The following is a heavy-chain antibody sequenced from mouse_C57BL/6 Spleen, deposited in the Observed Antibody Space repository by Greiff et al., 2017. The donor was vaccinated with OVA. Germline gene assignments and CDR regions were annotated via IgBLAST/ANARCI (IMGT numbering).Heavy chain of an antibody. Sequence: EVQLQQSGPELVKPGASVKMSCKASGYTFTDYNMHWVKQSHGKSLEWIGYINPNNGGTSYNQKFKGKATLTVNKSSSTAYMEIRSLTSEESAVYYCARRGSNSYYAMDYWGQGTSVTVSS. CDR2: INPNNGGT. J-gene: IGHJ4*01. CDR1: GYTFTDYN. D-gene: IGHD2-5*01. V-gene: IGHV1-22*01. CDR3: ARRGSNSYYAMDY.